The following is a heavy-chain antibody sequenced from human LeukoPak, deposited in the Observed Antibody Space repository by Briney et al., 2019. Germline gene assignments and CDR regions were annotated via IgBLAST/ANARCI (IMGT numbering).Heavy chain of an antibody. V-gene: IGHV4-59*01. CDR1: GGSISSYY. Sequence: PSETLSLTCTVSGGSISSYYWSWIRQPPGKGLEWIGYIYYSGSTNYNPSLKSRVTISVDTSQNQFSLKLSSVTAADTAVYYCARGGLSSWYPFDYWGQGTLVTVSS. J-gene: IGHJ4*02. D-gene: IGHD6-13*01. CDR2: IYYSGST. CDR3: ARGGLSSWYPFDY.